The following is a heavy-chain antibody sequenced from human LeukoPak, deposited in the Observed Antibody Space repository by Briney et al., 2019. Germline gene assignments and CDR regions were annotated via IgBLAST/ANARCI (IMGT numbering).Heavy chain of an antibody. J-gene: IGHJ5*02. CDR1: GFSISSDDC. CDR3: VRDGGFYYTASPNSWFDP. V-gene: IGHV4-38-2*02. D-gene: IGHD2-15*01. Sequence: KTSETLSLTCLVSGFSISSDDCWGWIRPPPGKGLEWIGSISNRGSPYYNPSLKSRVTMSVDTPKNHFSLRLSSVTAADTAVYYCVRDGGFYYTASPNSWFDPWGQGTLVTVSS. CDR2: ISNRGSP.